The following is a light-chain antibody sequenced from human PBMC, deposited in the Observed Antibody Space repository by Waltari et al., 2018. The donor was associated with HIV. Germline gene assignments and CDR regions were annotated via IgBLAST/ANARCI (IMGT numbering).Light chain of an antibody. CDR3: LQTSAFPLT. Sequence: IQMTQSPSFLSASVGDNVTITCRASQSIGTSLVWYQQKPGKAPNLLIFDASALQGGVPSRFSGSTSGTTFTLSIANFQPEDSATYFCLQTSAFPLTFGGGTKVDI. V-gene: IGKV1-12*01. CDR1: QSIGTS. J-gene: IGKJ4*01. CDR2: DAS.